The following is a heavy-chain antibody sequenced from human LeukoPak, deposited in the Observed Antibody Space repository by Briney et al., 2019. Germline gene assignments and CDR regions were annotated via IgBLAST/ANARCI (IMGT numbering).Heavy chain of an antibody. CDR2: IYYSGST. D-gene: IGHD2-15*01. Sequence: SETLSLTCSVSGDSISSEAYYWGWIRKSPGKGLEWLGSIYYSGSTHYNPSLKSRITLSVDTSRNQFSLKLRSVTAADTAVYYCARNCSGDGHQRRYKWLDPWGQGILVTVSS. J-gene: IGHJ5*02. CDR1: GDSISSEAYY. CDR3: ARNCSGDGHQRRYKWLDP. V-gene: IGHV4-39*07.